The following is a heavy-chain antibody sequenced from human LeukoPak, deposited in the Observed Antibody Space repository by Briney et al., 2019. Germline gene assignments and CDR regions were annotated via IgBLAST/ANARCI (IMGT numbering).Heavy chain of an antibody. V-gene: IGHV3-33*01. D-gene: IGHD2-21*02. CDR1: GFIFSSYG. J-gene: IGHJ4*02. Sequence: PGGSLRLSCAASGFIFSSYGMHWVRQAPGKGLEWVAVIRYDGSKKHHADSVKGRFTISRDNSKNTLYLQMNSLRAEDTAVYYCARDGCGGDCYLTDYWGQGTLVTVSS. CDR2: IRYDGSKK. CDR3: ARDGCGGDCYLTDY.